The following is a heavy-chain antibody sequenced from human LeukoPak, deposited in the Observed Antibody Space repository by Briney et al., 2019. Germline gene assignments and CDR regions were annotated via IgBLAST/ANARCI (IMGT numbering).Heavy chain of an antibody. CDR3: ARDLISGYSYGYGY. CDR2: ISYDGSNK. CDR1: GFTFSSYA. J-gene: IGHJ4*02. D-gene: IGHD5-18*01. V-gene: IGHV3-30-3*01. Sequence: GGSLRLSCAASGFTFSSYAMHWVRQAPGKGLEWVAVISYDGSNKYYADSVKGRFTISRDNAKNSLYLQMNSLRAEDTAVYYCARDLISGYSYGYGYWGQGTLVTVSS.